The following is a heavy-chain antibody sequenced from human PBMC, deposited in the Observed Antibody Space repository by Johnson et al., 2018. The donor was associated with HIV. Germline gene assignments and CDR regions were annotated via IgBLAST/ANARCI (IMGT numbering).Heavy chain of an antibody. CDR3: ARENYRRRDAFDV. J-gene: IGHJ3*01. D-gene: IGHD1-7*01. V-gene: IGHV3-72*01. CDR2: TTDKLNSYTT. CDR1: GFTFSDYY. Sequence: VQLVESGGGLVQPVGSLRLSCVVSGFTFSDYYMDWVRQAPGKGLEWVGRTTDKLNSYTTKYAASVKGRFTISRDDSKKSLYLQINSLRTEDTAVYYCARENYRRRDAFDVWGQGTVVIVSS.